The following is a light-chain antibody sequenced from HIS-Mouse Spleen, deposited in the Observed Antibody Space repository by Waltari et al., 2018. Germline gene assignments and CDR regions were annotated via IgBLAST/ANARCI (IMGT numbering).Light chain of an antibody. CDR3: NSRDSSGNHVV. J-gene: IGLJ2*01. CDR1: SLRTYH. CDR2: VKN. V-gene: IGLV3-19*01. Sequence: SSELTQDPAVAVALGQTVRITSQGDSLRTYHATWYQQKPGPAPVLVIYVKNNRPSGIPDRFSGSSSGNTASLTITGAQAEDEADYYCNSRDSSGNHVVFGGGTKLTVL.